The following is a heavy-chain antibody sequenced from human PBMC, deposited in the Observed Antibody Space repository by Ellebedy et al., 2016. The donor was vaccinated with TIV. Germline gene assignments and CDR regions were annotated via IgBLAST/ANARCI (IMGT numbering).Heavy chain of an antibody. D-gene: IGHD3-16*02. CDR1: GFTFSSYS. Sequence: GGSLRLXXAASGFTFSSYSMNWVRQAPGKGLEWVANIKQDGSEKYYVDSVKGRFTISRDNAKNSLYLQMNSLRAEDTAVYYCARDFGGDYVWGSYRLRNAFDIWGQGTMVTVSS. CDR3: ARDFGGDYVWGSYRLRNAFDI. CDR2: IKQDGSEK. J-gene: IGHJ3*02. V-gene: IGHV3-7*01.